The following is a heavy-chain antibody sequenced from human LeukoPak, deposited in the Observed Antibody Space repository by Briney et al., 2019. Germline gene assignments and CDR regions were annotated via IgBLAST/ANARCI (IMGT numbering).Heavy chain of an antibody. V-gene: IGHV3-30*18. CDR1: GFTFSSYG. CDR2: ISYDGSNK. J-gene: IGHJ4*02. CDR3: AKVDLRFLEWLPQD. Sequence: PGGSLRLSCAASGFTFSSYGMHWVRQAPGKGLEWVAVISYDGSNKYYADSVKGRFTISRDNSKNTLFLQMNSLRAEDTAVYYCAKVDLRFLEWLPQDWGQGTLVTVSS. D-gene: IGHD3-3*01.